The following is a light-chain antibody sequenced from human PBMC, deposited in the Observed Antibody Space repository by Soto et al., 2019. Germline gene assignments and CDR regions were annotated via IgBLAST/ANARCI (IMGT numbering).Light chain of an antibody. CDR3: QQYSSTPWT. CDR1: QSVSSNS. CDR2: GAS. V-gene: IGKV3-20*01. Sequence: EIVLTQSPGTLYLSPGERATLSCRASQSVSSNSLGWYQQKAGQAPRLLMYGASNRATGIPDRFSGSGSGTDFTLTISRLEPEDFAVYYCQQYSSTPWTFGQGTKAEIK. J-gene: IGKJ1*01.